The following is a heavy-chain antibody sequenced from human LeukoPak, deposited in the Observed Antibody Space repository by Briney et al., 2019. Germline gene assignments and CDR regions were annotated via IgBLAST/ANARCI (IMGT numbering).Heavy chain of an antibody. CDR3: ASCAYYDILTGYYKHWFDP. J-gene: IGHJ5*02. V-gene: IGHV1-69*13. Sequence: SVKVSCKASGGTFSSYAISWVQQAPGQGLEWMGGIIPIFGTANYAQKFQGRVTITADESTSTAYMELSSLRSEDTAVYYCASCAYYDILTGYYKHWFDPWGQGTLVTVSS. CDR1: GGTFSSYA. CDR2: IIPIFGTA. D-gene: IGHD3-9*01.